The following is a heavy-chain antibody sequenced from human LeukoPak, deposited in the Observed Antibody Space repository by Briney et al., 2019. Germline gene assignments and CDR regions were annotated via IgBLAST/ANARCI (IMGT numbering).Heavy chain of an antibody. V-gene: IGHV1-2*02. CDR2: INPNSGDT. CDR1: GYTFTDYY. CDR3: ARVSVTGDY. J-gene: IGHJ4*02. D-gene: IGHD6-19*01. Sequence: ASVKVSCKTSGYTFTDYYIHWVRQAPGQGLEWMGWINPNSGDTNFAQKFQGRVTMTRDTSITTAYMDLSRLRSDDTAMYYCARVSVTGDYWGQGTLVTVSS.